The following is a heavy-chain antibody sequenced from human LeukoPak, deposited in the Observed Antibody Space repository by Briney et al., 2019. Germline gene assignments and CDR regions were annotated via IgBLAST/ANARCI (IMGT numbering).Heavy chain of an antibody. V-gene: IGHV1-69*06. CDR3: ARGWFGGQYSWFDP. CDR1: GGTFSNYA. Sequence: SVKDSCKASGGTFSNYAISWVRQAPGQGLEWMGGIIPIFGTANYAQKFRGRVTITADKSTRTAYMELSSLRSEDTAVYYCARGWFGGQYSWFDPWGQGTLVTVSS. D-gene: IGHD3-10*01. J-gene: IGHJ5*02. CDR2: IIPIFGTA.